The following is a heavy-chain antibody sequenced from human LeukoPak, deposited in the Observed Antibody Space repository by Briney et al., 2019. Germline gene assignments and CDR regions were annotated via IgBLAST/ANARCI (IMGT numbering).Heavy chain of an antibody. CDR1: GFTFSSYA. J-gene: IGHJ6*02. CDR3: ARYDARYGMDV. D-gene: IGHD1-1*01. CDR2: ISYDGSNK. V-gene: IGHV3-30-3*01. Sequence: PGRSLRLSCAASGFTFSSYAMHWVRQAPGKGLEWVAVISYDGSNKYYADSVKGRFTISRDNSKNTLYLQVNSLRAEDTAVYYCARYDARYGMDVWGQGTTVTVSS.